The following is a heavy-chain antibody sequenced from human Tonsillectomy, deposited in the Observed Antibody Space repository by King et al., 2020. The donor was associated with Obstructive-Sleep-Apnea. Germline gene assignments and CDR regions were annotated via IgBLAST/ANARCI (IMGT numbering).Heavy chain of an antibody. Sequence: VQLVESGGGLVQPGGSLRLSCAASGFTFSSYAMSWVRQAPGKGLEWVSVTSGTGGSAYYADSVKGRFTISRDNSKNTLYLQMNSLRGEDTAVYYCARSPGSSAYYDYWGQGTLVTVSS. CDR3: ARSPGSSAYYDY. CDR1: GFTFSSYA. D-gene: IGHD3-22*01. V-gene: IGHV3-23*04. J-gene: IGHJ4*02. CDR2: TSGTGGSA.